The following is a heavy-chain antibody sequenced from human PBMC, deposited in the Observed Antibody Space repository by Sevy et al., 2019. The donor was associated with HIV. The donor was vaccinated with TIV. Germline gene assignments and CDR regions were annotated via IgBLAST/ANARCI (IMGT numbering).Heavy chain of an antibody. J-gene: IGHJ6*02. CDR3: ARAYFRSGGSCYPMDV. CDR2: IYSGGST. D-gene: IGHD2-15*01. V-gene: IGHV3-53*01. CDR1: GFTVSSNY. Sequence: GESLKISCAASGFTVSSNYMSWVRQAPGKGLEWVSVIYSGGSTYYADSVKGRFTISRDNSKNTLYLQMNSLRAEDTAVYYCARAYFRSGGSCYPMDVWGQGTTVTVSS.